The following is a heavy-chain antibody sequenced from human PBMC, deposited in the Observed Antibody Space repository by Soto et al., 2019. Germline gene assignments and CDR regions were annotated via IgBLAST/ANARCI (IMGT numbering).Heavy chain of an antibody. CDR3: ASLTPRITMVRGVIITKPQQIDY. CDR1: GGSISSYY. D-gene: IGHD3-10*01. CDR2: IYYSGST. V-gene: IGHV4-59*08. J-gene: IGHJ4*02. Sequence: SETLSLTCTVSGGSISSYYWSWIRQPRGKGLEWIGYIYYSGSTNYNPSLKSRVTISVDTSKNQFSLKLSSVTAADTAVYYCASLTPRITMVRGVIITKPQQIDYWGQGTLVTVSS.